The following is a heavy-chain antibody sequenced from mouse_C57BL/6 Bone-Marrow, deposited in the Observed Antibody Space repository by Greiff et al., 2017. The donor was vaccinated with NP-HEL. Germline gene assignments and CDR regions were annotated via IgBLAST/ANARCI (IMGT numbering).Heavy chain of an antibody. CDR2: IYPVSGET. CDR1: GYTFTDHI. Sequence: QVQLQQSGAELASPGASVTLSCKASGYTFTDHIMNWVKKRPGQGLEWIGRIYPVSGETNYNQKFMGKATLTVDKPSSTAYMQLSSLTSEDSAVYYCARNEITTVFDYWGQGTTLTVSS. CDR3: ARNEITTVFDY. J-gene: IGHJ2*01. V-gene: IGHV1-11*01. D-gene: IGHD1-1*01.